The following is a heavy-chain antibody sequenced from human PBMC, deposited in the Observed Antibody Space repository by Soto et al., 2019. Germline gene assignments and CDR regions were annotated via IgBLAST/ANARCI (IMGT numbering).Heavy chain of an antibody. D-gene: IGHD6-19*01. J-gene: IGHJ6*02. Sequence: GDSLKISCKGSGYTFTDYWIGWVRQLPGKGLEWMGIIYPGDSDTRYSPSFQGHVTITVDKSTNTAYLQWNTLRASDTAMYYCARHSSNFRYYYYAMDVWGQGTKVTGS. CDR2: IYPGDSDT. CDR3: ARHSSNFRYYYYAMDV. V-gene: IGHV5-51*01. CDR1: GYTFTDYW.